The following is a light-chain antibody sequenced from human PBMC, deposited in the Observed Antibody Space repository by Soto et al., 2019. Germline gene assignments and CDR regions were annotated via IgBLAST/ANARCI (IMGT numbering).Light chain of an antibody. V-gene: IGKV4-1*01. CDR3: QQYYNTPYT. Sequence: DIVMTQSPDSLTVSLGERATINCKSSQSILSSSNNKNYLVWYQQKPGQPPKVLINWASTRESGVPDRFSGGGSGTDFTLTISSLQAEDVAVYYCQQYYNTPYTFGQGTQLEIK. CDR2: WAS. CDR1: QSILSSSNNKNY. J-gene: IGKJ2*01.